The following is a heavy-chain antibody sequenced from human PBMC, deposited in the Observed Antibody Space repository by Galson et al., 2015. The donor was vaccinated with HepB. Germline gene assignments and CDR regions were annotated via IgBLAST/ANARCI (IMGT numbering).Heavy chain of an antibody. CDR3: AREAYDILTGSPRGNYYGMDV. V-gene: IGHV3-48*02. D-gene: IGHD3-9*01. CDR2: ISSSSSTI. J-gene: IGHJ6*02. CDR1: GFTFSSYS. Sequence: SLRLSCAASGFTFSSYSMNWVRQAPGKGLEWVSYISSSSSTIYYADSVKGRFTISRDNAKNSLYLQMNSLRDEDTAVYYCAREAYDILTGSPRGNYYGMDVWGQGTTVTVS.